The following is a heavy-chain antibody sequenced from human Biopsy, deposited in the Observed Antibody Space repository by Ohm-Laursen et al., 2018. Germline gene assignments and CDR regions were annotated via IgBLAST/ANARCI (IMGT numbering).Heavy chain of an antibody. D-gene: IGHD3-22*01. Sequence: SLRLSCAASGFTFSHAWMSWVRQAPGKGLEWVGRIKNEIDGGTTDYAAPVKGRFTILRDDSKNMLFLQMDSLKTEDTAVYYCTHHYDASDDVFDIWGRGTVVTVSS. J-gene: IGHJ3*02. CDR3: THHYDASDDVFDI. CDR1: GFTFSHAW. V-gene: IGHV3-15*01. CDR2: IKNEIDGGTT.